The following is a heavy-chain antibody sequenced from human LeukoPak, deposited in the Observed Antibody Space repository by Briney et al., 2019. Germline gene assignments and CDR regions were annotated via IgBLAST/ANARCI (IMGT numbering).Heavy chain of an antibody. V-gene: IGHV1-69*05. J-gene: IGHJ3*02. CDR3: ARGGVVVITLDAFDI. D-gene: IGHD3-22*01. Sequence: ASVKVSCKASGGTFSSYAISWVRQAPGQGLEWMGGIIPIFGTANYAQKFQGRVTITTDESTSTAYIELSSLRSEDTAVYYCARGGVVVITLDAFDIWGQGTMVTVSS. CDR1: GGTFSSYA. CDR2: IIPIFGTA.